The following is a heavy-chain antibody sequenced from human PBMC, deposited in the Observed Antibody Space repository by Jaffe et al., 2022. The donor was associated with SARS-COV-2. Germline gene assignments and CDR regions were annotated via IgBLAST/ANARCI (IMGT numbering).Heavy chain of an antibody. CDR3: ARLADDTGDYRPYDS. Sequence: EVQLVESGGGLVQPGGSLRLSCAASGFTFSDHYMDWVRQAPGKGLEWVGRSGNKPSNYITKYAASVEGRFTISRDDSKRSVYLQINSLRTEDTAVYYCARLADDTGDYRPYDSWGQGALVTVSS. V-gene: IGHV3-72*01. CDR2: SGNKPSNYIT. D-gene: IGHD3-9*01. J-gene: IGHJ4*02. CDR1: GFTFSDHY.